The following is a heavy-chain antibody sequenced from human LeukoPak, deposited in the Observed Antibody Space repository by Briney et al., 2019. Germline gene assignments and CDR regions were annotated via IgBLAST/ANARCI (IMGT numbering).Heavy chain of an antibody. Sequence: GGSLRLSCAASGFDFNDFAMTWVRQAPGKGLEWVSSMSGSGDTTEYAASVKGRFTISRDTSQNTVFLQMSSLRAEDTAMYYCASHEPYILIIPAAPAYWGLGTLVTVSS. CDR3: ASHEPYILIIPAAPAY. CDR1: GFDFNDFA. J-gene: IGHJ4*02. CDR2: MSGSGDTT. V-gene: IGHV3-23*01. D-gene: IGHD2-2*01.